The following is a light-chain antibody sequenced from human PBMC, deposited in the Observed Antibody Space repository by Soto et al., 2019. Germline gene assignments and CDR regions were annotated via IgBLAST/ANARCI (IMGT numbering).Light chain of an antibody. Sequence: QSALTQPASVSGSPGQSITISCTGTSSDVGDYNYVSWYQQHPGKAPKLMLYDVSNWPSGISNRFSGSKSGNTASLTISGLQAEDEADYYRSSYTSSSTLFGTGTKLTVL. CDR1: SSDVGDYNY. CDR3: SSYTSSSTL. V-gene: IGLV2-14*01. CDR2: DVS. J-gene: IGLJ1*01.